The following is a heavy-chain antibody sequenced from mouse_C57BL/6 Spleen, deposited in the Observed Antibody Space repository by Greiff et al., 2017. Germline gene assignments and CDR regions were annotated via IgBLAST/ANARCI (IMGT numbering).Heavy chain of an antibody. D-gene: IGHD2-4*01. CDR1: GYTFTDYN. Sequence: VQLKQSGPELVKPGASVKMSCKASGYTFTDYNMHWVKQSHGKSLEWIGYINPNNGGTSYNQKFKGKATLTVNKSSSTAYMELRSLTSEDSAVYYCSYDYDERFAYWGQGTLVTVSA. CDR2: INPNNGGT. CDR3: SYDYDERFAY. V-gene: IGHV1-22*01. J-gene: IGHJ3*01.